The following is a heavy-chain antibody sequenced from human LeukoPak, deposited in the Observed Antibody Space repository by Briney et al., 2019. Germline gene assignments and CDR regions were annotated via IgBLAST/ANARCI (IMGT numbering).Heavy chain of an antibody. CDR2: ISYDGSNK. CDR3: ARDHY. V-gene: IGHV3-30-3*01. J-gene: IGHJ4*02. CDR1: GFTFSSYT. Sequence: GRSLRLSSAASGFTFSSYTMHWVRQAPGKGLEWVAVISYDGSNKYYADSVKGRFTISRDNSKNTQYLQMNSLRAEDTAVYYCARDHYWGQGTLVTVSS.